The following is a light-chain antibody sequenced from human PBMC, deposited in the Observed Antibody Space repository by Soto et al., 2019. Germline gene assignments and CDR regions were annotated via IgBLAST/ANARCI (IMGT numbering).Light chain of an antibody. V-gene: IGKV1-39*01. CDR3: LQFLTTPWT. J-gene: IGKJ1*01. CDR2: AAS. Sequence: DIQMTQSPSSLSASVGDRVTITCRASQSISSYLNWYQQKPGKAPKLLIYAASSLQSGVPSRFSGSGSGTDFTLPINSLQPEEVGVYFCLQFLTTPWTFGQGTHVELK. CDR1: QSISSY.